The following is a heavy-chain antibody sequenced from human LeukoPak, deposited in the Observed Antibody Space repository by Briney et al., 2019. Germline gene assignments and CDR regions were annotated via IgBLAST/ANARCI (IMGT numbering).Heavy chain of an antibody. V-gene: IGHV1-69*13. D-gene: IGHD5-12*01. CDR2: IIPIFGTA. CDR1: GYTFTDYY. Sequence: SVKVSCKASGYTFTDYYMHWVRQAPGQGLEWMGGIIPIFGTANYAQKFQGRVTITADESTSTAYMELSSLRSEDTAVYYCALARYGGYPYYFDYWGQGTLVTVSS. CDR3: ALARYGGYPYYFDY. J-gene: IGHJ4*02.